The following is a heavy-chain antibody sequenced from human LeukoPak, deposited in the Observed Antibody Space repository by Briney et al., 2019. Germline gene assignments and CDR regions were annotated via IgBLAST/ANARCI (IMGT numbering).Heavy chain of an antibody. CDR3: TTDRLRWLATDY. CDR2: IKSKTDGGTT. CDR1: GFTFSNAW. D-gene: IGHD4-23*01. Sequence: GGSLRLSCAASGFTFSNAWMSWVRQAPGKGLEWVGRIKSKTDGGTTDYAAPVKGRFTISRGDSKNTLYLQMNSLKTEDTAVYYCTTDRLRWLATDYWGQGTLVTVSS. J-gene: IGHJ4*02. V-gene: IGHV3-15*01.